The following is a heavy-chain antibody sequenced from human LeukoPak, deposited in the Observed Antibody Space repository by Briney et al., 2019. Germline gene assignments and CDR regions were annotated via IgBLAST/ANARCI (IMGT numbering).Heavy chain of an antibody. Sequence: KPGGSLRLSCAASGFIFSSYCMNWARQAPGKGLEWVSSISSSSSYIYYADSVKGRFTISRDNAKHSLYLQMNSLRAEDTAVYYCERDPGGYSYGRFDDWGQGTLVTVSS. D-gene: IGHD5-18*01. CDR2: ISSSSSYI. CDR3: ERDPGGYSYGRFDD. V-gene: IGHV3-21*01. J-gene: IGHJ4*02. CDR1: GFIFSSYC.